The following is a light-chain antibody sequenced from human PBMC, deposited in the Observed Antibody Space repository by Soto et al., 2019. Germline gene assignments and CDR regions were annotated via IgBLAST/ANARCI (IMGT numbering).Light chain of an antibody. CDR3: SSYTSATTYV. Sequence: QSALTQPASVSGSPGQSITISCTGTSSDVGAYNYDSWYQQYPGEAPKVIIYDVSHRPAGVSNRFSGSKSGNTASLTISGHQTQDEADYYCSSYTSATTYVFGTGTKVTVL. CDR1: SSDVGAYNY. J-gene: IGLJ1*01. V-gene: IGLV2-14*01. CDR2: DVS.